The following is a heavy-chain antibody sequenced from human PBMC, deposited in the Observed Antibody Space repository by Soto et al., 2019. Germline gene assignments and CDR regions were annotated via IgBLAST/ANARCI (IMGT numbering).Heavy chain of an antibody. J-gene: IGHJ6*02. CDR1: GFTFSNFD. V-gene: IGHV3-30*18. Sequence: QMQLVESGGGVVQPGRSLRLSCAASGFTFSNFDMYWVRQAPGKGLEWVAIISFDGRGNYYADSVKDRFTISRDDSKNTLFLQMNSLSPEDTAVYYCAKDSGVDTNTWSPMYCYYVMDVWGQGTTVTVSS. CDR3: AKDSGVDTNTWSPMYCYYVMDV. CDR2: ISFDGRGN. D-gene: IGHD3-3*01.